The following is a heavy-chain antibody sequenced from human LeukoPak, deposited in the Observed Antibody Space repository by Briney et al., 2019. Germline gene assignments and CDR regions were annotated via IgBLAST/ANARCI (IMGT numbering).Heavy chain of an antibody. CDR1: GSSISSYY. Sequence: SETLSLTCSVSGSSISSYYWSWIRQPPGKGLEWIGYIYYSGSTNYNPSLKSRVTISVDTSKNQFSLKLSSVTAADTAVYYCARDGSSWFFDYWGQGTLVTVSS. CDR2: IYYSGST. CDR3: ARDGSSWFFDY. J-gene: IGHJ4*02. V-gene: IGHV4-59*01. D-gene: IGHD6-13*01.